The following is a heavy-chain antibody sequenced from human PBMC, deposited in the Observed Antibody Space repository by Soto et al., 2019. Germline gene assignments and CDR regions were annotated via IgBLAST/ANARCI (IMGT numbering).Heavy chain of an antibody. J-gene: IGHJ5*02. CDR3: ANDRSTRRWGVP. V-gene: IGHV4-4*07. CDR1: GASVRSYH. CDR2: VQMSGTT. Sequence: PSETLSLTCAVSGASVRSYHWSWIRQAAGKGLEWIGRVQMSGTTNYNPSLKTRVTMSLDTSKNEVSLRMTSVTAADTAVYFCANDRSTRRWGVPWSVGIWVTVS. D-gene: IGHD1-1*01.